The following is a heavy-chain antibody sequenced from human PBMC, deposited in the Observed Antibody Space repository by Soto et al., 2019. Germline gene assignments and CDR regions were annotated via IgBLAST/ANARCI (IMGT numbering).Heavy chain of an antibody. V-gene: IGHV1-46*01. Sequence: ASVKVSCKASGYTFTSYYMHWVRQAPGQGHEWMGIINPSGGSTSYAQKFQGRVTMTRDTSTSTVYMELSSLRSEDTAVYYCARDPTQNYYDSSGYYYDYWGQGTLVTVSS. CDR3: ARDPTQNYYDSSGYYYDY. CDR1: GYTFTSYY. J-gene: IGHJ4*02. D-gene: IGHD3-22*01. CDR2: INPSGGST.